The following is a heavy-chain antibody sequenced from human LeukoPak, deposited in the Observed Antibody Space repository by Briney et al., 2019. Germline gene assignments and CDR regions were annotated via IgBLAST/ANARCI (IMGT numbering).Heavy chain of an antibody. CDR3: AKHYTTGWYADY. D-gene: IGHD6-19*01. CDR1: GFTFSSYA. Sequence: PGGSLRLSCAASGFTFSSYAMSRVRQAPGKGLEWVSAISGSAGSTYYADSVKGRFTISRDSSKNTLYLQMNGLRAEDTALYYCAKHYTTGWYADYWGQGTLVTVSS. V-gene: IGHV3-23*01. J-gene: IGHJ4*02. CDR2: ISGSAGST.